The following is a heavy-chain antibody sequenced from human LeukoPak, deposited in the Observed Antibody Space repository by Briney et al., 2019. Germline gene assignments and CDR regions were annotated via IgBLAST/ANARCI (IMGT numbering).Heavy chain of an antibody. CDR2: ISTYNGDT. Sequence: GASVKVSCKASGYTFTSYGVSWVRQAPGQGLEWMGWISTYNGDTDYAQKLQGRLTMTTDTSTSTAYMELRSLRSDDTAVYYCARDPGHYYDILTGYYTPYYFDNWRRATLVTVSS. CDR3: ARDPGHYYDILTGYYTPYYFDN. D-gene: IGHD3-9*01. J-gene: IGHJ4*02. V-gene: IGHV1-18*01. CDR1: GYTFTSYG.